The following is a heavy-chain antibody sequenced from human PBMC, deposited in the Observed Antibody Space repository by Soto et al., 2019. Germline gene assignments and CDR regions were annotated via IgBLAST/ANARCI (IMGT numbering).Heavy chain of an antibody. J-gene: IGHJ4*02. Sequence: QVQLVQSGAEVKKPGASVKVCCKASGYTFTGYYMHWVRQAPGQGLEWMGWINPNSGGTNYAQKFQGWVTMTRDTSISTAYMELSRLRSDDTAVYYCARWGDYYYVSGSYYGYWGQGTLVTVSS. CDR2: INPNSGGT. V-gene: IGHV1-2*04. D-gene: IGHD3-10*01. CDR1: GYTFTGYY. CDR3: ARWGDYYYVSGSYYGY.